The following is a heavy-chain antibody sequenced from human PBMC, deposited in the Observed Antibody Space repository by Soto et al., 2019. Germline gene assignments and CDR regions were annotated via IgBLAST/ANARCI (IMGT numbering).Heavy chain of an antibody. J-gene: IGHJ4*02. CDR2: IYYSGST. V-gene: IGHV4-39*01. CDR3: ARQYDYVWGSYRYTAGDFDY. D-gene: IGHD3-16*02. Sequence: SETLSLTCTVSGGSISSSSYYWGWIRQPPGKGLEWIGSIYYSGSTYYNPSLKSRVTISVDTSKNQFSLKLSSVTAADTAVYYCARQYDYVWGSYRYTAGDFDYWGQGTLVTVSS. CDR1: GGSISSSSYY.